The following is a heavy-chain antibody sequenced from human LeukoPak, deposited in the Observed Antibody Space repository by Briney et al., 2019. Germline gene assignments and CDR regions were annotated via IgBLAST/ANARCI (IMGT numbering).Heavy chain of an antibody. J-gene: IGHJ3*02. D-gene: IGHD3-10*01. V-gene: IGHV1-69*13. CDR1: GGTFSSYA. CDR3: ARGLWFGELLPDAFDI. CDR2: IIPIFGTA. Sequence: ASVKVSCKASGGTFSSYAISWVRQAPGQGLEWMGGIIPIFGTANYAQKVQGRVTITADESTSTAYMELSSLRSEDTAVYYCARGLWFGELLPDAFDIWGQGTMVTVSS.